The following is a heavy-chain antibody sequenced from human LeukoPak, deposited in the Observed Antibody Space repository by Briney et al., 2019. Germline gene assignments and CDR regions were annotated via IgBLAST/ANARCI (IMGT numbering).Heavy chain of an antibody. V-gene: IGHV3-7*01. D-gene: IGHD2-2*01. J-gene: IGHJ4*02. CDR1: GFTFSSYC. CDR2: IKQDGSEK. Sequence: GGSLRLSCAASGFTFSSYCMSWVRQAPGKGLEWVANIKQDGSEKYYVDSVKGRFTISRDNAKNSLYLQMNSLRAEDTAVYYCATEGGDIVVVPAAYFDYWGQGTLVTVSS. CDR3: ATEGGDIVVVPAAYFDY.